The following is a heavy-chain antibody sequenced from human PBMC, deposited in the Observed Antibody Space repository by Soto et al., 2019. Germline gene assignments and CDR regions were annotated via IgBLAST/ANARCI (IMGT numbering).Heavy chain of an antibody. CDR1: GYTFTSYG. CDR2: ISAYNGNT. D-gene: IGHD3-10*01. CDR3: ARDPSPYGSGSGNRKAYYYYGMDV. V-gene: IGHV1-18*04. J-gene: IGHJ6*02. Sequence: GASVKVSCKASGYTFTSYGISWVRQAPGQGLEWMGWISAYNGNTNYAQKLQGRVTMTTDTSTSTAYMELRSLRSDDTAVYYCARDPSPYGSGSGNRKAYYYYGMDVWGQGTTVTVSS.